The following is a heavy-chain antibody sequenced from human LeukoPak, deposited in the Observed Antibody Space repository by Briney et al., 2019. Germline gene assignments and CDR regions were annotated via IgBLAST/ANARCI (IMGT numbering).Heavy chain of an antibody. V-gene: IGHV4-30-4*01. CDR3: ARYGDYGFDH. D-gene: IGHD4-17*01. J-gene: IGHJ4*02. CDR1: GGSIRSGNYY. Sequence: SQTLPLTCTVSGGSIRSGNYYWSWIRQPPGKGLEWIGYIYDSGSTYYNRSLQSRVTISVDTSKNQFSLKLSSVTAADTAVYYCARYGDYGFDHWGQGTLVTVSS. CDR2: IYDSGST.